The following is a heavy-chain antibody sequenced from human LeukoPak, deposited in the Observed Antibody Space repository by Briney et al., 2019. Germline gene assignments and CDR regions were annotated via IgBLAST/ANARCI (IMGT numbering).Heavy chain of an antibody. CDR1: GFTFSSYA. V-gene: IGHV3-30-3*02. Sequence: PGGSLRLSCAASGFTFSSYAMHWVRQAPGKGLEWVAVISYDGSNKYYADSVKGRFTISRDNSKNTLYLQMNSLRAEDTAVYYCAKIPRPYYYDSSGYCWGQGTLVTVSS. CDR3: AKIPRPYYYDSSGYC. D-gene: IGHD3-22*01. J-gene: IGHJ4*02. CDR2: ISYDGSNK.